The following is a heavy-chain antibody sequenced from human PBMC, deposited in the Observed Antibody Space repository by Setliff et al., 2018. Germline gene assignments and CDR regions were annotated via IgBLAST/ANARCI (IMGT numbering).Heavy chain of an antibody. J-gene: IGHJ4*02. Sequence: GGSLRLSCAASGFTFSGYGIHWVRQAPGKGLEWVAFIRPDGSSKYYADFVKGRFTISRGNSKSTLYLQMNSLRAEDTAVYYCAKDGDNYHDSGDYYHEFDYWGQGAQVTVSS. D-gene: IGHD3-22*01. V-gene: IGHV3-30*02. CDR1: GFTFSGYG. CDR3: AKDGDNYHDSGDYYHEFDY. CDR2: IRPDGSSK.